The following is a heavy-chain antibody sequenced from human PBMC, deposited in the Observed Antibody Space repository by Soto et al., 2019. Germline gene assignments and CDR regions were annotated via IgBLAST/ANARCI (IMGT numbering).Heavy chain of an antibody. CDR3: ARAWVVVTAADY. V-gene: IGHV1-3*05. D-gene: IGHD2-21*02. Sequence: QVQLVQSGAEEKKPGASVKVSCKASGYTFTSYAMHWVRQAPGQRLEWMGWINAGNGNTKYSQKFQGRVTSTRDTSASTAYMEPSSLRSEDTAVYYCARAWVVVTAADYWGQGTLVTVSS. CDR1: GYTFTSYA. CDR2: INAGNGNT. J-gene: IGHJ4*02.